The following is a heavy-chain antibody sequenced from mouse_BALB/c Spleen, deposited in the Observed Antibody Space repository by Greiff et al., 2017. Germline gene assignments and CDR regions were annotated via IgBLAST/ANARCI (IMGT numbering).Heavy chain of an antibody. V-gene: IGHV1-12*01. D-gene: IGHD1-1*01. CDR1: GYTFTSYN. CDR2: IYPGNGDT. Sequence: QVQLQQPGAELVKPGASVKMSCKASGYTFTSYNMHWVKQTPGQGLEWIGAIYPGNGDTSYNQKFKGKATLTADKSSSTAYMQLSSLTSEDSAVYYCARGPLRYAMDYWGQGTSVTVSS. J-gene: IGHJ4*01. CDR3: ARGPLRYAMDY.